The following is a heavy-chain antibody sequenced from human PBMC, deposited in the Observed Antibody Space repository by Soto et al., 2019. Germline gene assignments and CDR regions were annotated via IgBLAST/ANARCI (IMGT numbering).Heavy chain of an antibody. D-gene: IGHD3-22*01. CDR1: GFTFSSYA. Sequence: GGSLRLSCAASGFTFSSYAMHWVRQAPGKGLEWVAVISYDGSNKYYADSVKGRFTISRDNSKNTLYLQMNSLRAEDTAVYYCARAGGSYDSSLGAFDIWGQGTMVTVSS. CDR2: ISYDGSNK. J-gene: IGHJ3*02. CDR3: ARAGGSYDSSLGAFDI. V-gene: IGHV3-30-3*01.